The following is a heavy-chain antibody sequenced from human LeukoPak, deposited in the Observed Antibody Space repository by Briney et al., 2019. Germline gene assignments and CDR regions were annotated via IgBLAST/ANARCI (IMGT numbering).Heavy chain of an antibody. CDR3: AKVQPFYYYDSSGYYYFDY. CDR2: ISGSGGST. J-gene: IGHJ4*02. Sequence: GGSLRLSCAASRFTFSSYAMSWVSQAPGKGLEWVSAISGSGGSTYDADSVKGRFTISRDNSKNTLYLQMNSRRAEDTAVYYCAKVQPFYYYDSSGYYYFDYWGQGTLVTVSS. D-gene: IGHD3-22*01. V-gene: IGHV3-23*01. CDR1: RFTFSSYA.